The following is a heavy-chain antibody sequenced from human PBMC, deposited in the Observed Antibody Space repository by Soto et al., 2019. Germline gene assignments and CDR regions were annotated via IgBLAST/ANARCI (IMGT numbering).Heavy chain of an antibody. CDR2: ISYDGSNK. CDR1: GLTFSSYA. D-gene: IGHD6-19*01. Sequence: SLRLSCAASGLTFSSYAMHRVRQAPGKGLEWVAVISYDGSNKYYADSVKGRFTISRDNSKNTLYPQMNSLRAEDTAVYYCARDSSHSSGWSSAFDIWGQGTMVTVSS. J-gene: IGHJ3*02. V-gene: IGHV3-30-3*01. CDR3: ARDSSHSSGWSSAFDI.